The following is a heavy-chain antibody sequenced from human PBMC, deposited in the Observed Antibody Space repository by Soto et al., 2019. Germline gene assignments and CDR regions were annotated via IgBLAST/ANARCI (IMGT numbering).Heavy chain of an antibody. V-gene: IGHV4-39*01. Sequence: QLQLQESGPGVVKPSETLSLTCSVSGGSISSSNYYWGWIRQPPGKGMEWIGNIHYRGGTYYNPALKSRVTISVDTSKNQFSLKLSSVTAADTAVYYCASQWIEPIFDYWGQGTLVTVSS. J-gene: IGHJ4*02. CDR2: IHYRGGT. CDR3: ASQWIEPIFDY. CDR1: GGSISSSNYY. D-gene: IGHD5-12*01.